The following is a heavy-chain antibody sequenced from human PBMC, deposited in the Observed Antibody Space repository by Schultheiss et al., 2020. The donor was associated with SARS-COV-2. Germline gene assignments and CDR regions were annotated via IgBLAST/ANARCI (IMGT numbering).Heavy chain of an antibody. CDR2: IIPIFGTA. D-gene: IGHD3-10*01. V-gene: IGHV1-69*13. CDR3: APGKLSAFGYYYYGMDV. CDR1: GYTFTSYG. J-gene: IGHJ6*02. Sequence: SVKVSCKASGYTFTSYGISWVRQAPGQGLEWMGGIIPIFGTANYAQKFQGRVTITADESTSTAYMELSSLRSEDTAVYYCAPGKLSAFGYYYYGMDVWGQGTTVTVSS.